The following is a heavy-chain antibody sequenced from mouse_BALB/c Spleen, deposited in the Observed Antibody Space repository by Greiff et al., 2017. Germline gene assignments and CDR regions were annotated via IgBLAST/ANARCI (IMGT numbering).Heavy chain of an antibody. D-gene: IGHD2-4*01. V-gene: IGHV3-8*02. CDR2: ISYSGST. Sequence: EVQLQQSGPSLVKPSQTLSLTCSVTGDSITSGYWNWIRKFPGNKLEYMGYISYSGSTYYNPSLKSRISITRDTSKNQYYLQLNSVTTEDTATYYCARYGDYGPYYAMDYWGQGTSVTVSS. J-gene: IGHJ4*01. CDR1: GDSITSGY. CDR3: ARYGDYGPYYAMDY.